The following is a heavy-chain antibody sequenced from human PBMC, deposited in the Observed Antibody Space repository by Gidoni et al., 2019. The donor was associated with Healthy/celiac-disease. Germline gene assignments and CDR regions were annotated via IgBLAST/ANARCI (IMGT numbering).Heavy chain of an antibody. CDR1: GGSISSSSYY. Sequence: QLQLQESGPGLVKPSETLSLTCTVSGGSISSSSYYWGWIRQPPGKGLEWIGTISYSGSTYYNPSLKSRVTISVDTSKNQFSLKLSSVTAADTAVYYCARKTWRWELDYWGQGTLVTVSS. D-gene: IGHD1-26*01. V-gene: IGHV4-39*01. J-gene: IGHJ4*02. CDR2: ISYSGST. CDR3: ARKTWRWELDY.